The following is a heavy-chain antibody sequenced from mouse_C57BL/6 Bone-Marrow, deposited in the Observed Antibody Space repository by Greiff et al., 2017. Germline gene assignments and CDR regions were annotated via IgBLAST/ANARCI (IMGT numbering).Heavy chain of an antibody. D-gene: IGHD2-4*01. J-gene: IGHJ4*01. Sequence: VKLMESGPGLVQPSQSLSITCTVSGFSLTSYGVHWVRQSPGKGLEWLGVIWSGGSTDYNAAFISRLSISKDNSKSQVFFKMNSLQADDTAIYYCARKGMITTHYYAMVYWGQGTSVTVSS. CDR3: ARKGMITTHYYAMVY. CDR2: IWSGGST. V-gene: IGHV2-2*01. CDR1: GFSLTSYG.